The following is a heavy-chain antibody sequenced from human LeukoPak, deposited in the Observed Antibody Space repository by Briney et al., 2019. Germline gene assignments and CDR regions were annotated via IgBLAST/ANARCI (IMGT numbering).Heavy chain of an antibody. CDR2: INHSGST. V-gene: IGHV4-34*01. D-gene: IGHD1-7*01. J-gene: IGHJ4*02. Sequence: PSETLSLTCAVYGGSFSGYYWSWIRQPPGKGLEWIGEINHSGSTNYNPSLKSRVTISVDTSKNQFSLKLSSVTAADTAVYYCARDHWNYAHDYWGQGTLVTVSS. CDR3: ARDHWNYAHDY. CDR1: GGSFSGYY.